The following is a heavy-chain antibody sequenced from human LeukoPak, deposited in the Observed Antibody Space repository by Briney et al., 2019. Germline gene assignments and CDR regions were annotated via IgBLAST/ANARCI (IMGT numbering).Heavy chain of an antibody. CDR1: GYTFTGYY. V-gene: IGHV1-2*04. Sequence: ASVKVSCKASGYTFTGYYMHWVRQAPGQGLEWMGWINPNSGGTNYAQKFQGWVTMTRDTSISTAYMELSRLRSDDTAVYYCTRGEDIVVVPAATDLLDYWGQGTLVTVSS. J-gene: IGHJ4*02. D-gene: IGHD2-2*01. CDR3: TRGEDIVVVPAATDLLDY. CDR2: INPNSGGT.